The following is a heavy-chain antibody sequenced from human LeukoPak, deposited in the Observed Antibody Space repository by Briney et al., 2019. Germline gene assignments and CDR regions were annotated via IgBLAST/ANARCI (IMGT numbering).Heavy chain of an antibody. V-gene: IGHV3-23*01. Sequence: GGSLRLSCAASGFTFSSYAMSWVRQAPGKGLEWVSAISGSGGSTYYADSVKGRFTISRDNSKNTLYLQMNSLTAEDTAVYFCARDLRGLDAFDIWGQGTMVTVSS. CDR1: GFTFSSYA. CDR2: ISGSGGST. CDR3: ARDLRGLDAFDI. J-gene: IGHJ3*02.